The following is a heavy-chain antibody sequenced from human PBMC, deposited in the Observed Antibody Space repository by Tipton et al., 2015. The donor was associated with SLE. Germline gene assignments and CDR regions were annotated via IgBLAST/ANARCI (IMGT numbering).Heavy chain of an antibody. CDR2: MPYSGST. CDR3: ARGGVGGYDYFDH. CDR1: GGSISSDDYY. D-gene: IGHD5-12*01. V-gene: IGHV4-31*03. Sequence: TLSLTCTVSGGSISSDDYYWTWIRQHPGKGLEWIGHMPYSGSTYYNPSLKSRITISVDTSKNHFSLKLSSVTAADTAVYYCARGGVGGYDYFDHWGQGTLVAVSS. J-gene: IGHJ4*02.